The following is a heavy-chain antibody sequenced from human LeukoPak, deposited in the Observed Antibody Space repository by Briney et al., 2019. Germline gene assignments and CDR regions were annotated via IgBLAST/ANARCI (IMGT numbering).Heavy chain of an antibody. CDR2: ISAYNGNT. CDR3: ARGDYYDSSGCYSSPEDV. Sequence: ASVKVSCKASGYTFTSYGISWVRQAPGQGLEWMGWISAYNGNTNYAQKFQGRVTMTRNTSISTAYMELSSLRSEDTAVYYCARGDYYDSSGCYSSPEDVWGQGTTVTVSS. CDR1: GYTFTSYG. D-gene: IGHD3-22*01. V-gene: IGHV1-18*01. J-gene: IGHJ6*02.